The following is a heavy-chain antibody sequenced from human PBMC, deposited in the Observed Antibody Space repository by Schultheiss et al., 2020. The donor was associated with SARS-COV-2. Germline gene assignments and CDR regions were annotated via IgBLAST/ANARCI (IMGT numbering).Heavy chain of an antibody. D-gene: IGHD2-21*02. CDR2: IYYSGST. CDR3: ARDKTLAYCGGDCYSSWFDP. CDR1: GGSISSYY. Sequence: SETLSLTCTVSGGSISSYYWSWIRQPPGKGLEWIGYIYYSGSTNYNPSLKSRVTISVDTSKNQFSLKLSSVTAADTAVYYCARDKTLAYCGGDCYSSWFDPWGQGTLVTVSS. J-gene: IGHJ5*02. V-gene: IGHV4-59*12.